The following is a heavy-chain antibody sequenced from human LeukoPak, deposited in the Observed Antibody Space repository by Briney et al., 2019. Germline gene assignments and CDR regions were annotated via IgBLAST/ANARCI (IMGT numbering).Heavy chain of an antibody. V-gene: IGHV1-2*02. CDR3: VREGNELLSKNFDY. J-gene: IGHJ4*02. D-gene: IGHD2-21*02. Sequence: ASVKVSCKASGFTFNGHYIHWVRQAPGQGLEWMGYINPHSGGTSSPQKFQGRVAMTTDTSISAVYVELSSLTSDDTAMYYCVREGNELLSKNFDYWGQGSLVTVSS. CDR1: GFTFNGHY. CDR2: INPHSGGT.